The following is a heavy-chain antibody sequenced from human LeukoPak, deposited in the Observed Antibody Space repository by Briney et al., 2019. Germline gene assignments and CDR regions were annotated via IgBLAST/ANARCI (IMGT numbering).Heavy chain of an antibody. Sequence: GRSLRLSCAASGFTFDDYAMHWVRQAPGKGLEWVSGISWNSGSIGYADSVKGRFTISRDNAKNSLYLQMNSLRAEDTALYYCARVRFGESSIADYWGQGTLVTVSS. CDR3: ARVRFGESSIADY. J-gene: IGHJ4*02. CDR1: GFTFDDYA. V-gene: IGHV3-9*01. CDR2: ISWNSGSI. D-gene: IGHD3-16*01.